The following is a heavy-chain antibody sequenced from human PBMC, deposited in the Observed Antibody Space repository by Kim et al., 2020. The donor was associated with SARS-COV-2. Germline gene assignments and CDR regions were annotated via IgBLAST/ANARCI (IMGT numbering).Heavy chain of an antibody. J-gene: IGHJ4*02. Sequence: GGSLRLSCAASGFAFSTYAMSWVRQAPGKGLEWVSTITSDGRTFYTASGKGRFTISRDVSKNTLFLQMNSLRVEDTALYYCAKRVQPNSGYEFWFYFDYWGQGTLVTVSS. CDR1: GFAFSTYA. CDR2: ITSDGRT. CDR3: AKRVQPNSGYEFWFYFDY. V-gene: IGHV3-23*01. D-gene: IGHD5-12*01.